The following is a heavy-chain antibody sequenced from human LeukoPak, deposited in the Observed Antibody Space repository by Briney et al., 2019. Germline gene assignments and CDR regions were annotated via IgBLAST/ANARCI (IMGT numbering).Heavy chain of an antibody. J-gene: IGHJ4*02. CDR1: GYIFTGYY. CDR3: AREPYSSYY. CDR2: INPNSRGT. V-gene: IGHV1-2*02. Sequence: ASVTVSCKASGYIFTGYYMHWVRQAPGQGLEWMGWINPNSRGTNYAQKFQGRVTMARDTSINTAYMELSRLRSDDTAVYYCAREPYSSYYWGQGTLVTVSS. D-gene: IGHD6-6*01.